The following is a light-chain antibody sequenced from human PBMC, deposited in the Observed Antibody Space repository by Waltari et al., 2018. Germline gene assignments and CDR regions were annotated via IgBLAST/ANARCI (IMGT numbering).Light chain of an antibody. Sequence: QSALTQPPSVSGSPGQSVTISCTGTSSDVGSYNRVSWYQQPPGTAPKLMIYEVSNRPSGVPDRFSGSKSGNTASLTISGLQAEDEADYCCSLYTSSSTLFGGGTKLTVL. CDR3: SLYTSSSTL. CDR1: SSDVGSYNR. CDR2: EVS. V-gene: IGLV2-18*01. J-gene: IGLJ2*01.